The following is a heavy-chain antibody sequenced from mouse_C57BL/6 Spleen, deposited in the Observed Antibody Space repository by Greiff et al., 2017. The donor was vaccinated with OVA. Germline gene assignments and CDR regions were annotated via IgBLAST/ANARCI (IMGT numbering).Heavy chain of an antibody. Sequence: QVQLQQPGAELVKPGASVKLSCKASGYTFTSYWMHWVKQRPGQGLEWIGMIHPNSGSTNYNEKFKSKATLTVDKSSSTAYMQLRSLTSEDSAVYYCAKGGSGDYYCYWGKGTTLPVSS. V-gene: IGHV1-64*01. D-gene: IGHD1-1*01. CDR2: IHPNSGST. J-gene: IGHJ2*01. CDR3: AKGGSGDYYCY. CDR1: GYTFTSYW.